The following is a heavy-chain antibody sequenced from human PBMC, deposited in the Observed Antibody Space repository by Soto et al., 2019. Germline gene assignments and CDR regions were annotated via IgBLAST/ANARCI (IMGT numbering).Heavy chain of an antibody. J-gene: IGHJ4*02. Sequence: EVQVLESGGGLAQPGRSLRLSCAVSGLSFSSYAMTWVRQSPGKGLEWVSSISRSGNSTYSADSVRGRFTISRDNCKNTVYVQMNSLRAEDTAVYYCAKDAKILDWLPTSYFFDFWGQGTLVTVSS. CDR2: ISRSGNST. CDR1: GLSFSSYA. D-gene: IGHD3-9*01. V-gene: IGHV3-23*01. CDR3: AKDAKILDWLPTSYFFDF.